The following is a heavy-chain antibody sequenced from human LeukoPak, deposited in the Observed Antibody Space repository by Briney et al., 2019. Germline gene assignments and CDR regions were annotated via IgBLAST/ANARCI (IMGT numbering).Heavy chain of an antibody. V-gene: IGHV3-53*01. Sequence: PGGSLRLSCAASGFTVSSNYMSWVRQAPGKGLEWVSVIYSGGSTYYADSVKGRFTISRDNSKNTLYLQMNSLRAEDTAVYYCAKIYDSSGYYPGYDYWGQGTLVTVSS. D-gene: IGHD3-22*01. CDR1: GFTVSSNY. CDR2: IYSGGST. J-gene: IGHJ4*02. CDR3: AKIYDSSGYYPGYDY.